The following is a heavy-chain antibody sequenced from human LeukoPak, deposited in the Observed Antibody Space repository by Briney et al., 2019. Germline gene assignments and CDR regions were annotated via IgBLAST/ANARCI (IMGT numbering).Heavy chain of an antibody. CDR3: ARDTITVTTPYFDY. V-gene: IGHV1-2*04. J-gene: IGHJ4*02. CDR1: GYTFTGYY. Sequence: ASVKVSCKASGYTFTGYYIDWVRQAPGQGLEWMGWINSDSGGTNYAQKFQGWVTMTRDTSTSTAYMELSSLRSDDTAFYYCARDTITVTTPYFDYWGQGTLVTVPS. CDR2: INSDSGGT. D-gene: IGHD4-17*01.